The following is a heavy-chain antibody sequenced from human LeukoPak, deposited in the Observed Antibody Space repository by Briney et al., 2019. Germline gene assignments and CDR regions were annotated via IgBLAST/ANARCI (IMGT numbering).Heavy chain of an antibody. CDR1: GFTLNRYH. D-gene: IGHD6-13*01. CDR2: IRYDGSNK. J-gene: IGHJ4*02. Sequence: PGVSVRLLCTAWGFTLNRYHMHWPRQARGRGLVWLAFIRYDGSNKYYADSVKGRFTISRDNSKNTLYLQMNSLRAEDTAVYYCAKAFHRIAAAGGCDYWGQGTLVTVSS. V-gene: IGHV3-30*02. CDR3: AKAFHRIAAAGGCDY.